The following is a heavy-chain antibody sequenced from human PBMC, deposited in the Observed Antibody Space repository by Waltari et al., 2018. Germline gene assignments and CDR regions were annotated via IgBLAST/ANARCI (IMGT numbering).Heavy chain of an antibody. CDR3: ARGLVGTRGYDAFDI. V-gene: IGHV5-51*01. Sequence: EVQLVPSGAEVKNPGLTLSTFNESSGYRSPSYGIGWVRPMTGKGLESMGISYPGDTDTGYSPSFQCQVTISADKSISTAYLQWRSLKASDPAMYYCARGLVGTRGYDAFDIWGQGTMVTVSS. CDR2: SYPGDTDT. D-gene: IGHD1-7*01. CDR1: GYRSPSYG. J-gene: IGHJ3*02.